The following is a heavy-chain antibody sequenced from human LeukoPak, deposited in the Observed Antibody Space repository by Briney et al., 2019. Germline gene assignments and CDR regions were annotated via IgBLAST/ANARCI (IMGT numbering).Heavy chain of an antibody. V-gene: IGHV1-69*01. CDR2: ITPIFGTA. Sequence: ASVKVSCKASGGTFRRFIISWVRQAPGQGFEWMGGITPIFGTANFAQKFQGRVSITADESTSTAFMELSSLRSEDTAVYYCAREWGLESSGYYYAYWGQGTLVTVSS. D-gene: IGHD3-22*01. CDR3: AREWGLESSGYYYAY. CDR1: GGTFRRFI. J-gene: IGHJ4*02.